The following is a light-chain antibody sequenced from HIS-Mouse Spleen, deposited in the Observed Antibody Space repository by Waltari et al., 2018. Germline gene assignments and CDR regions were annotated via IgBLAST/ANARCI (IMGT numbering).Light chain of an antibody. CDR1: ALPKKY. V-gene: IGLV3-10*01. J-gene: IGLJ2*01. Sequence: SYELTQPPSVSVSPGQTARITCSGDALPKKYAYWYQQKSGQAPVLVIYEESKRPSGIPERFSGSSSGTMATLTISGAQVEDEADYYCYSTDSSGNHRVFGGGTELTVL. CDR3: YSTDSSGNHRV. CDR2: EES.